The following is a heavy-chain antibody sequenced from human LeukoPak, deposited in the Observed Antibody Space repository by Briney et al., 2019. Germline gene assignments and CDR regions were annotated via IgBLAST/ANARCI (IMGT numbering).Heavy chain of an antibody. CDR3: ARQSQQWLYSH. V-gene: IGHV4-59*08. J-gene: IGHJ4*02. Sequence: SETLSLTCTVSGGSISSYYWSWIRQPPGKGLEWIGYIYYSGSTNYNPSLKSRVTISVDTSKNQFSLKLSSVTAADTAVYYCARQSQQWLYSHWGQGILVTVSS. D-gene: IGHD6-19*01. CDR1: GGSISSYY. CDR2: IYYSGST.